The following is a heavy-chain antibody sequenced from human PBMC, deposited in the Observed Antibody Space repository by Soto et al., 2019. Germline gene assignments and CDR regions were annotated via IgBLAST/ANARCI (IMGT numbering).Heavy chain of an antibody. CDR1: GGTCRTSA. CDR3: ARDKDRPQLGGNYYYILDV. V-gene: IGHV1-69*12. CDR2: IMPVFRRP. Sequence: QVQLVQSGAEVKKPGSSVKVSCKASGGTCRTSAISWVRQAPGQGLEWVGGIMPVFRRPKYAQNFQGRVTITADESTSTAYMELSSLRSDDTAVYYCARDKDRPQLGGNYYYILDVWGQGTAVTVSS. D-gene: IGHD3-3*02. J-gene: IGHJ6*02.